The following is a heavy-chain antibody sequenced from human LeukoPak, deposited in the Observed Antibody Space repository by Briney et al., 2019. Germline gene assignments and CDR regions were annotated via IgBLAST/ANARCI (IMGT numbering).Heavy chain of an antibody. Sequence: ASVRVSCKASGYTFTSYGISWVRQAPGQGLEGMGWISAYNGNTNYAQKLQGRVTMTTDTSTSTAYMELRSLRSDDTAVYYCARERTIFGVVITSYYYGMDVWGQGTTVTVSS. J-gene: IGHJ6*02. CDR3: ARERTIFGVVITSYYYGMDV. D-gene: IGHD3-3*01. CDR1: GYTFTSYG. CDR2: ISAYNGNT. V-gene: IGHV1-18*01.